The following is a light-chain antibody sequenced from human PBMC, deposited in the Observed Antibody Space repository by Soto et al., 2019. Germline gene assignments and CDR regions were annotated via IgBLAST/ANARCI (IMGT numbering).Light chain of an antibody. J-gene: IGKJ1*01. CDR2: DVS. Sequence: DIVLTQSPGTLSLSPGESATLSCRASQSVSSRYVAWYQQQPGQAPRLLIYDVSNRATGIPDRFIGSGSGTDFTLTITRLEPEDFALYYCQQYGSSPSTFGQGTKV. V-gene: IGKV3-20*01. CDR3: QQYGSSPST. CDR1: QSVSSRY.